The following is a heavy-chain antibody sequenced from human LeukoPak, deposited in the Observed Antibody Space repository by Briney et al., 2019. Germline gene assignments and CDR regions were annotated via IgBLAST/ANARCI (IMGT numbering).Heavy chain of an antibody. CDR3: ASLGYTISWYNRHGVDC. CDR1: GFTFKNAW. CDR2: IKDKIDGGTT. D-gene: IGHD6-13*01. J-gene: IGHJ4*02. V-gene: IGHV3-15*01. Sequence: GGSLRLSCAASGFTFKNAWMSWVRQAPGKGLEWVGRIKDKIDGGTTDYAAPVKGRFTISRDDSKNTLYLQMNSLKTEDTAVYYCASLGYTISWYNRHGVDCGGQGTLVTVSS.